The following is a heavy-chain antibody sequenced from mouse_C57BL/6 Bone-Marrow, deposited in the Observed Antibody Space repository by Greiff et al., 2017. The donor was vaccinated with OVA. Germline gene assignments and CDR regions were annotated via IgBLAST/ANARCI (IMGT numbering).Heavy chain of an antibody. CDR3: ARSFEGPFDY. CDR2: IYPGDGDT. J-gene: IGHJ2*01. V-gene: IGHV1-82*01. Sequence: QVTLKVSGPELVKPGASVKISCKASGYAFSSSWMNWVKQRPGKGLEWIGRIYPGDGDTNYNGKFKGKATLTADKSSSTAYMQLSSLTSEDSAVYFCARSFEGPFDYWGQGTTLTVSS. CDR1: GYAFSSSW. D-gene: IGHD3-3*01.